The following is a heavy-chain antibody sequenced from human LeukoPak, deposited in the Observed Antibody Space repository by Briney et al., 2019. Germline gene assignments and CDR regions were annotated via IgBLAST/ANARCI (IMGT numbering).Heavy chain of an antibody. Sequence: SETLSLTCTVSGGSINNYYWSWIRQPAGKGLEWIGRIYTRGSTNYNPSLKSRVTMSVDTSKNQFSLKLSSVTAADTAVYYCARGRYCSADICSGGDAFDIWGQGTMVSASS. J-gene: IGHJ3*02. V-gene: IGHV4-4*07. CDR3: ARGRYCSADICSGGDAFDI. D-gene: IGHD2-15*01. CDR1: GGSINNYY. CDR2: IYTRGST.